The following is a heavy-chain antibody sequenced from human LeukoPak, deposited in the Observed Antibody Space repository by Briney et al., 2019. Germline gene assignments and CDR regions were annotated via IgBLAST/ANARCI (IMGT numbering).Heavy chain of an antibody. J-gene: IGHJ6*03. CDR1: GGSFSGYY. D-gene: IGHD4-17*01. Sequence: SETLSLTCAVYGGSFSGYYWSWIRQPPGKGLEWIGEINHSGSTNYNPSLKSGVTISVDTSKNQFSLKLSSVTAADTAVYYCARGPDYGDFRYYYYYMDVWGKGTTVTVSS. CDR3: ARGPDYGDFRYYYYYMDV. V-gene: IGHV4-34*01. CDR2: INHSGST.